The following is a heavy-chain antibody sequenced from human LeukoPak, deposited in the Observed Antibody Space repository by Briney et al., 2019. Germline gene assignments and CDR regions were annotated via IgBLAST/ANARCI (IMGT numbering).Heavy chain of an antibody. CDR1: GFSLSTSGVG. V-gene: IGHV2-5*01. CDR3: ARTRIDYYYMDV. D-gene: IGHD1-26*01. J-gene: IGHJ6*03. CDR2: IYWSDDK. Sequence: SGPTLVNPTQTLTLTCTFSGFSLSTSGVGVGWIRQPPGKALEWLALIYWSDDKRYSPSLKSRLTITKDTSKNQVVLTMTNMGPVDTGTYYCARTRIDYYYMDVWGKGTTVTVSS.